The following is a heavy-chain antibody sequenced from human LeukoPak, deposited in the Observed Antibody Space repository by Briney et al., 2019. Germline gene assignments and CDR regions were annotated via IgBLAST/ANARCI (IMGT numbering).Heavy chain of an antibody. V-gene: IGHV3-23*01. J-gene: IGHJ4*02. D-gene: IGHD1-26*01. CDR3: ARERERGSDSYHYYFDS. Sequence: GGSLRLSCATSGFNFANFAMDWVRQTPGKGLEWVSSISSSGFATYYGDSVKGRFTISRDNSENTLYLEMNSLRADDTGIFYCARERERGSDSYHYYFDSWGQGTLVTVSS. CDR1: GFNFANFA. CDR2: ISSSGFAT.